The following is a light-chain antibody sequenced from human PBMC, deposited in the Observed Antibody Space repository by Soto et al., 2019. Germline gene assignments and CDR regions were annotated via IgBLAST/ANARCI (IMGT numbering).Light chain of an antibody. V-gene: IGKV3-15*01. Sequence: EIVMTQSPATLSVSPGETATLSCRASQSVHANLAWYQRKPGQAPRVLIFHGSTRASGIPVRFSGSGSGTEFTLTISSLQSEDSAFYFCHQYGSGPRYTFGQGTTLEI. J-gene: IGKJ2*01. CDR2: HGS. CDR1: QSVHAN. CDR3: HQYGSGPRYT.